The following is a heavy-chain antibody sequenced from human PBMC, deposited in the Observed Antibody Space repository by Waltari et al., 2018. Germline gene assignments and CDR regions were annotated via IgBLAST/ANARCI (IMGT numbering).Heavy chain of an antibody. Sequence: QVQLQESGLGLVKPSQTLSLTCTVSGGSISSGDYYWSWIRQPPGKGLAWIGYIYYSGSTYCNPSLKSRVTIAVDTSKNQFSLKLSYVTAADTAVYYCARVMTTDNAFDIWGQGTMVTVSS. D-gene: IGHD4-4*01. CDR1: GGSISSGDYY. CDR2: IYYSGST. J-gene: IGHJ3*02. V-gene: IGHV4-30-4*08. CDR3: ARVMTTDNAFDI.